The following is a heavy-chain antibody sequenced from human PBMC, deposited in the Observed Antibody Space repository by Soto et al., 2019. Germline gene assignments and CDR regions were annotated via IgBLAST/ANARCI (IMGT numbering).Heavy chain of an antibody. V-gene: IGHV4-30-2*01. D-gene: IGHD3-22*01. J-gene: IGHJ5*02. CDR3: ARDDYYDSSGYYAAHWFDP. CDR2: IYHSGST. Sequence: SETLSITCAVSGGSISSGGYSWSWIRQPPGKGLEWIGYIYHSGSTYYNPSLKSRVTISVDRSKNQFSLKLSSVTAADTAVYYCARDDYYDSSGYYAAHWFDPWGQGTLVTVSS. CDR1: GGSISSGGYS.